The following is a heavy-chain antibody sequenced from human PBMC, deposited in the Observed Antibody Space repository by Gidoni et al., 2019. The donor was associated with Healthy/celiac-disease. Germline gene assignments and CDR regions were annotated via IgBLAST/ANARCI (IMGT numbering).Heavy chain of an antibody. J-gene: IGHJ5*02. CDR1: GGSISSSSYY. D-gene: IGHD3-22*01. V-gene: IGHV4-39*01. Sequence: QLQLQESGPGLVKPSETLSLTCTVSGGSISSSSYYWGWIRQPPGKGLEWIGSAYYIGSTYYNPSLKSRVTISVDTSKNQFSLKLSSVTAADTAVYHCASSYYYDSSGYPLNWFDPWGQGTLVTVSS. CDR3: ASSYYYDSSGYPLNWFDP. CDR2: AYYIGST.